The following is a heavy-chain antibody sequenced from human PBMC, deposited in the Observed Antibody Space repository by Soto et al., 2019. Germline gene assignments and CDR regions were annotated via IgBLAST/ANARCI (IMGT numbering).Heavy chain of an antibody. CDR1: GFTFSNYW. D-gene: IGHD3-22*01. Sequence: GGALRLSCAASGFTFSNYWMHWVRQAAGKGLVWVSRIKSDGSIATYADTVKGRFTISRDTAKDTLYLQMNSLRAEATGIYSCVSENYYIGDYYYGMDVWGQGTTVTVSS. CDR2: IKSDGSIA. V-gene: IGHV3-74*01. CDR3: VSENYYIGDYYYGMDV. J-gene: IGHJ6*02.